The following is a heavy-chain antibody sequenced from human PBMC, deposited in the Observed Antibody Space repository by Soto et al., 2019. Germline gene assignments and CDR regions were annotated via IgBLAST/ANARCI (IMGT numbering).Heavy chain of an antibody. J-gene: IGHJ6*02. Sequence: SETLSLTCTVSGGSISSGGYYWSWIRQHPGKGLEWIGYIYYSGSTYYNPSLKSRVTISVDTSKNQFSLKLSSVTAADTAVYYCARDRNLDSSGFYYYYGMDFWGQGTTVTVSS. D-gene: IGHD3-22*01. CDR1: GGSISSGGYY. V-gene: IGHV4-31*03. CDR3: ARDRNLDSSGFYYYYGMDF. CDR2: IYYSGST.